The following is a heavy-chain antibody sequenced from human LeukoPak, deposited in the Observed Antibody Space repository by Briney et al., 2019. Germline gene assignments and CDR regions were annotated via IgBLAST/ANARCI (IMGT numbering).Heavy chain of an antibody. J-gene: IGHJ3*02. CDR3: AIYIQGVGVDI. V-gene: IGHV1-8*01. Sequence: ASEKVSRKASGYTSSSPDINWVRQATGRGLEGLGCMKARADTGYAQSFQGTVTLTRDRSTNTAYMGMRTLTTADTAVYSCAIYIQGVGVDIWGQGTMLTASA. D-gene: IGHD2-21*01. CDR2: MKARADT. CDR1: GYTSSSPD.